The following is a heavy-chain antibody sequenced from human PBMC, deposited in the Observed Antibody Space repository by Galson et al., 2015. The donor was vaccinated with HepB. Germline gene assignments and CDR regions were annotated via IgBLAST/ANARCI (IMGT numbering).Heavy chain of an antibody. V-gene: IGHV3-49*03. J-gene: IGHJ3*02. Sequence: SLRLSCAASGFTFGDYGMSWFRQAPGKGLEWVGFIRSKAYGGTTEYAASVKGRFTISRDDSKSIAYLQMNSLKTEDTALYYCTRDLRYAFDIWGQGTMVTVSS. CDR1: GFTFGDYG. CDR3: TRDLRYAFDI. CDR2: IRSKAYGGTT.